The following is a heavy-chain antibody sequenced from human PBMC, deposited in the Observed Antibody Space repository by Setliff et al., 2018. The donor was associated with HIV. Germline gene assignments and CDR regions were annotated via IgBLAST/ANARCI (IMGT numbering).Heavy chain of an antibody. D-gene: IGHD2-2*02. CDR3: AKEQEIGSYLDP. CDR2: IIPILGIP. J-gene: IGHJ5*02. V-gene: IGHV1-69*04. Sequence: GASVKVSCKASGGAFISHPFTWVRQAPGQGLEWMGRIIPILGIPNYAQNFQGRLKISADKSTRTSYLELSSLRSDESAVYFCAKEQEIGSYLDPWGQGTLVTVSS. CDR1: GGAFISHP.